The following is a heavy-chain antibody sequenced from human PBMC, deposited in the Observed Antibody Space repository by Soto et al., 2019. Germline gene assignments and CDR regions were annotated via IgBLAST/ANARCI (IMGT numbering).Heavy chain of an antibody. Sequence: QVQLMESGGGVVQPGESLRLSYATSGFTFSGYSMHWFRRAPGKGLEWVAVTSSDGGTKFYADSVKGRFTVSRDNSTNTLLWQLMSRRREDETVYYCARKVVLPAWYFDTWGQGTLVTVSS. V-gene: IGHV3-30-3*01. CDR1: GFTFSGYS. CDR3: ARKVVLPAWYFDT. D-gene: IGHD2-15*01. J-gene: IGHJ4*02. CDR2: TSSDGGTK.